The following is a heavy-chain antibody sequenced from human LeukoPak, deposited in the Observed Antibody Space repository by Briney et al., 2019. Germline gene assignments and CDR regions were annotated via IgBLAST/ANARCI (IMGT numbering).Heavy chain of an antibody. CDR3: ARDRGTTVTTSADY. CDR2: ISAYNGNT. J-gene: IGHJ4*02. Sequence: ASVKVPCKASGYTFTSYGISWVRQAPGQGLEWMGWISAYNGNTNYAQKLQGRVTMTTDTSTSTAYMELRSLRSDDTAVYYCARDRGTTVTTSADYWGQGALVTVSS. V-gene: IGHV1-18*01. CDR1: GYTFTSYG. D-gene: IGHD4-17*01.